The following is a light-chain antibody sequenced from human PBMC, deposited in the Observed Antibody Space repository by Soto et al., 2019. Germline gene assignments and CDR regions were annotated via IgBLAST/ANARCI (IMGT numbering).Light chain of an antibody. J-gene: IGKJ1*01. CDR2: AAS. V-gene: IGKV1-39*01. CDR1: QSISSY. CDR3: QQSYSTLWT. Sequence: DIQMTQSPSSLSASVGDRVTITCRASQSISSYLNWYQQKPGKAPKLLIYAASSLQSGVPSRFSGSGYGTDFTLTISSLQPEDFETYYCQQSYSTLWTFGQGTKVEIK.